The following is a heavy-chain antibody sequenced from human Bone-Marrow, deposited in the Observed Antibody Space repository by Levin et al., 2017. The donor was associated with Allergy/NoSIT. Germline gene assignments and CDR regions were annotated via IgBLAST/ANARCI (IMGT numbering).Heavy chain of an antibody. CDR2: INAGNGNT. CDR3: ARDKCELPVGLFDP. D-gene: IGHD1-26*01. J-gene: IGHJ5*02. CDR1: GYTFTSYA. V-gene: IGHV1-3*01. Sequence: ASVKVSCKASGYTFTSYAMHWVRQAPGQRLEWMGWINAGNGNTKYSQKFQGRVTITRDTSASTAYMELSSLRSEDTAVYYCARDKCELPVGLFDPWGQGTLVTVSS.